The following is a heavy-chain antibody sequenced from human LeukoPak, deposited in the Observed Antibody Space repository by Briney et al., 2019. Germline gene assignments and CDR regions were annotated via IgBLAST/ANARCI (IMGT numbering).Heavy chain of an antibody. CDR2: MNPNSGNT. Sequence: ASVKVSCKASGYTFTSYDINWLRQATGQGLEWMGWMNPNSGNTGYAQKFQGRVTMTRNTSISTAYMELSSLRSEDTAVYYCARGLRGWTKNDIDYWGQGTLVTVSS. CDR3: ARGLRGWTKNDIDY. J-gene: IGHJ4*02. V-gene: IGHV1-8*01. CDR1: GYTFTSYD. D-gene: IGHD1-1*01.